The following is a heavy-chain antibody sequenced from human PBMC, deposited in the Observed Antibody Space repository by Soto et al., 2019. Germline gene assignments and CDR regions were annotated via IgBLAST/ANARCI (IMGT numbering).Heavy chain of an antibody. CDR2: IYYSGSA. D-gene: IGHD6-19*01. J-gene: IGHJ5*02. Sequence: SETLSLTCTVSGGSLSSSDYYRSWIRQHPGKGLEWFGYIYYSGSAYYNPSLKSRVTISVDTSKNQFSLKVTSVTAADTAVYYCAREVSPNSRGWYTVLVRWFDPWGQGTLVTVSS. V-gene: IGHV4-31*03. CDR3: AREVSPNSRGWYTVLVRWFDP. CDR1: GGSLSSSDYY.